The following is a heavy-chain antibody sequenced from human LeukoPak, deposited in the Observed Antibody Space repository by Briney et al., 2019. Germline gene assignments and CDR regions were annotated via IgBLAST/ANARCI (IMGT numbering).Heavy chain of an antibody. V-gene: IGHV3-7*01. Sequence: PGGSLRLSCAASGFSLSNHWVTWVRQAPGKGPEWVAHVNVDGSEKDFLDSVRGRFTISRDNSKNSVYLQMNTLRVEDTAVYHCARGHYGLDVWGQGTTVTVSS. J-gene: IGHJ6*02. CDR3: ARGHYGLDV. CDR1: GFSLSNHW. CDR2: VNVDGSEK.